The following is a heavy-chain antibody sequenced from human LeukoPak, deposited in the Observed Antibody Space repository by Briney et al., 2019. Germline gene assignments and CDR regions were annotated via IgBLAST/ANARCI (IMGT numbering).Heavy chain of an antibody. CDR1: GFTFNSYW. Sequence: GGSLRLSCAASGFTFNSYWMHWVRQVPGKGLVWVSRVNNDGSATSYADSVVGRFSISRDNAKKTLYLQMNSLRAGDTAVYYCTRVAPLTGDWYFDLWGRGTLVTVSS. CDR3: TRVAPLTGDWYFDL. D-gene: IGHD3-9*01. J-gene: IGHJ2*01. CDR2: VNNDGSAT. V-gene: IGHV3-74*01.